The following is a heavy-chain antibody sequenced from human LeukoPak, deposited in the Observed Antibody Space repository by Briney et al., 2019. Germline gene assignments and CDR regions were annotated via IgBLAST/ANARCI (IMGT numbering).Heavy chain of an antibody. Sequence: GASVKVSCKASGYTFTSYGISWVRQAPGQGREWMGWISAYNGNTNYAQKLHGRVTITTDTSNTTNNMELRSLRSDDTAVYYCARSMGERYYYYYYMDVWGKGTTVTVSS. CDR1: GYTFTSYG. J-gene: IGHJ6*03. D-gene: IGHD1-26*01. CDR3: ARSMGERYYYYYYMDV. CDR2: ISAYNGNT. V-gene: IGHV1-18*01.